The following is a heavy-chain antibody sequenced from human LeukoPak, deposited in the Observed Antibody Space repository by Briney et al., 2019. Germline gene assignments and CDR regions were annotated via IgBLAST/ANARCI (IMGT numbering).Heavy chain of an antibody. CDR1: GGSISSSSYY. J-gene: IGHJ3*02. Sequence: SETLSLTCTVSGGSISSSSYYWGWIRQPPGKGLEWIGSIYHSGSTYYNPSLKSRVTISVDTSKNQFSLKLSSVTAADTAVYYCAGTYYYDSSGYSGTYHAFDIWGQGTMVTVSS. CDR3: AGTYYYDSSGYSGTYHAFDI. D-gene: IGHD3-22*01. CDR2: IYHSGST. V-gene: IGHV4-39*01.